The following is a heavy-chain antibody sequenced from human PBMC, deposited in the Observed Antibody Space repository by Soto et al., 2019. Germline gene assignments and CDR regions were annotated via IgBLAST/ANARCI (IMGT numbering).Heavy chain of an antibody. V-gene: IGHV1-18*04. CDR1: GYTFTSYG. CDR3: AARTGSDYYNMDV. CDR2: ISAYNGNT. Sequence: ASVKVSFKASGYTFTSYGITWVRQAPGQGLEWMGWISAYNGNTNYAQKLQGRVIMTTDTSTSTAYMELRSLRSDDTAVYYCAARTGSDYYNMDVWGQGTTVTVSS. D-gene: IGHD1-1*01. J-gene: IGHJ6*02.